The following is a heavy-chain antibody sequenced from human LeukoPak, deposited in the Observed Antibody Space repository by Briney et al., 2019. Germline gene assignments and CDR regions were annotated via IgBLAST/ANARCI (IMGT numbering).Heavy chain of an antibody. J-gene: IGHJ4*02. CDR3: ARDLGLFCVYY. CDR2: ISAYNGDT. CDR1: GYTFSSYG. Sequence: PGASVKVSCMASGYTFSSYGISWVRQAPGQGPEWMGWISAYNGDTNYAQRLQGRVTMTTDTSTSTAYMELRSLRSDDTAVYSCARDLGLFCVYYWGQGTLVTVSS. V-gene: IGHV1-18*01. D-gene: IGHD3-22*01.